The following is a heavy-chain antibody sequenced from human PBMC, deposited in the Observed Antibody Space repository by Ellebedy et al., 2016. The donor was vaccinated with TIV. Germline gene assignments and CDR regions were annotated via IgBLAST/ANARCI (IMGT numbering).Heavy chain of an antibody. CDR3: ARSTGKVPAALITTGLYYYYGMDV. CDR2: INSDGSGT. V-gene: IGHV3-74*01. J-gene: IGHJ6*02. Sequence: GGSLRLSCTASGFSFNIYWMHWVRQAPGKGLVWVSRINSDGSGTRYADSVKGRFTISRDNAKNSLYLQMNSLTAEDTAVYYCARSTGKVPAALITTGLYYYYGMDVWGQGTTVTVSS. D-gene: IGHD2-2*01. CDR1: GFSFNIYW.